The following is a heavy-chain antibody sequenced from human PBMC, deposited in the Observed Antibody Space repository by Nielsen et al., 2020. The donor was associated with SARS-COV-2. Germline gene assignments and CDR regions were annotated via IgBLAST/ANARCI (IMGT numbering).Heavy chain of an antibody. CDR3: AKRSLFSSNYYYGLDV. V-gene: IGHV3-23*01. D-gene: IGHD2-21*01. CDR2: IGGGGART. CDR1: GFTFRSYA. J-gene: IGHJ6*02. Sequence: GGSLRLSCAASGFTFRSYAMSWVRQAPGKGLEWVSGIGGGGARTFYADSVKGRFTVSRDNSKNTLYLQMNILRAEDTAVYYCAKRSLFSSNYYYGLDVWGQGTTVIVPS.